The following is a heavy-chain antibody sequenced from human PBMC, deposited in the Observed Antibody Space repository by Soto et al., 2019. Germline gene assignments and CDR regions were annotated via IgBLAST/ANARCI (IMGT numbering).Heavy chain of an antibody. CDR1: GGSISSYY. Sequence: PSETLSLTCTVSGGSISSYYWSWIRQPPGKGLEWIGYIYYSGSTNYNPSLKSRVTISVDTSKNQFSLELSSVTAADTAVYYCARRAVTTAYYYMDVWGEGTTVTVSS. CDR3: ARRAVTTAYYYMDV. V-gene: IGHV4-59*08. J-gene: IGHJ6*03. CDR2: IYYSGST. D-gene: IGHD4-17*01.